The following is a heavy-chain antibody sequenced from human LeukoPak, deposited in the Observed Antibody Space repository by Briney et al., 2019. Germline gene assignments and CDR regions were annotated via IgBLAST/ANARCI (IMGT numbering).Heavy chain of an antibody. J-gene: IGHJ4*02. CDR1: GFTFSSYA. D-gene: IGHD2-15*01. V-gene: IGHV3-23*01. CDR3: AKQLGYCSDGSCYFPY. Sequence: PGGSLRLSCAASGFTFSSYAMSWVRQAPGKGLEWVSAISNNGGYTYYADSVQGRFTISRDNSKCTLCLQMNSLRAEDTAVYYCAKQLGYCSDGSCYFPYWGQGTLVTVSS. CDR2: ISNNGGYT.